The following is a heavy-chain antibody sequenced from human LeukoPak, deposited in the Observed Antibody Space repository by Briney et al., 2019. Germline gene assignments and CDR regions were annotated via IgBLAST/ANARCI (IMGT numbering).Heavy chain of an antibody. Sequence: GGSLRLSCVVSGFTFSDYAMSWVRQAPGKGLEWVSTISGSAGSTYYTDSVKGRFTISRDNSENTLYLEMDSLRAEDTAIYYCAWKDATMLYFDFWGRGTLVTVSS. CDR3: AWKDATMLYFDF. J-gene: IGHJ4*02. CDR2: ISGSAGST. V-gene: IGHV3-23*01. D-gene: IGHD5-18*01. CDR1: GFTFSDYA.